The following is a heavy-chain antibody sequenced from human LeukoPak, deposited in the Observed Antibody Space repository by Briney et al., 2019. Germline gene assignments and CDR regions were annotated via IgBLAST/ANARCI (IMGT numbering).Heavy chain of an antibody. Sequence: SETLSLTCAVYGGSFSAYCWSWIRQPPGKGLEWIGEINHSGSTNYNPSLKSRVTISIAASKNQFSLKLSSVTAADTAVYYCARGPPTYYYYMDVWGKGTTVTVSS. CDR1: GGSFSAYC. J-gene: IGHJ6*03. D-gene: IGHD4-17*01. V-gene: IGHV4-34*01. CDR2: INHSGST. CDR3: ARGPPTYYYYMDV.